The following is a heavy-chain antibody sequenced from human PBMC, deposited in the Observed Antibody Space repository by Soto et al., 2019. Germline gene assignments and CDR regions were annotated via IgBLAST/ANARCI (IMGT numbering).Heavy chain of an antibody. CDR3: VSDLGWSPLWEY. J-gene: IGHJ4*02. CDR1: GFTFSDYY. D-gene: IGHD1-26*01. CDR2: ISSTSSYT. Sequence: QVHLVESGGGLVKPGGSLRLSCTASGFTFSDYYMSWIRQAPGKGLEWISYISSTSSYTNYADSVKGRFTISRDNAKNSLYLQMNSLRDEDTAVYYCVSDLGWSPLWEYWGQGTLVTVSS. V-gene: IGHV3-11*05.